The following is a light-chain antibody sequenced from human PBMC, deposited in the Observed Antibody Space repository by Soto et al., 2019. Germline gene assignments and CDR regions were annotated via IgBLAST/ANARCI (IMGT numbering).Light chain of an antibody. Sequence: QAVVTQPPSVSGAPGQRVTVSCTGSSSNIGAGYDVHWYQQLPGTAPKLLIYVNSNRPSGVPDRFSGSKSGTSASLAITGLQAEDEADYYCQSYDSSLSGYVFGAGTKVTVL. J-gene: IGLJ1*01. V-gene: IGLV1-40*01. CDR1: SSNIGAGYD. CDR3: QSYDSSLSGYV. CDR2: VNS.